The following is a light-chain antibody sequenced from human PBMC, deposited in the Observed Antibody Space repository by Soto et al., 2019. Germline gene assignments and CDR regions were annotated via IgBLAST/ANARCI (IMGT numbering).Light chain of an antibody. CDR3: RSYTSSSTPYV. CDR1: SSDVGGYNY. J-gene: IGLJ1*01. CDR2: DVS. V-gene: IGLV2-14*01. Sequence: QSALTQPASVSGSPGQSITISCTGTSSDVGGYNYVSWYQQHPGKAPKLMIYDVSNRPSGVSNRFSGSKSGNTASLTISGLQAEDEADYYCRSYTSSSTPYVFGPGTKVNVL.